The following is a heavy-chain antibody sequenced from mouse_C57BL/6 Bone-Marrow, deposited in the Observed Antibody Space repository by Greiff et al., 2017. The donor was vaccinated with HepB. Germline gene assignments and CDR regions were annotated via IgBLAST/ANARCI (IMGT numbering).Heavy chain of an antibody. Sequence: VQLQGSGPELVKPGASVKISCKASGYAFSSSWMNWVKQRPGKGLEWIGRIYPGDGDTNYNGKFKGKATLTADKSSSTAYMQLSSLTSEDSAVYFCAVYGSYDYWGQGTTLTVSS. D-gene: IGHD2-1*01. V-gene: IGHV1-82*01. J-gene: IGHJ2*01. CDR1: GYAFSSSW. CDR3: AVYGSYDY. CDR2: IYPGDGDT.